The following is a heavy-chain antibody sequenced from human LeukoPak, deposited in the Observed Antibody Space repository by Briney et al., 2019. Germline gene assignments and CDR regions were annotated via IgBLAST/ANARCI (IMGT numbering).Heavy chain of an antibody. CDR1: GYTFTGYY. CDR2: INPNSGGT. V-gene: IGHV1-2*04. Sequence: GASVKVSCKASGYTFTGYYMHWVRQAPGQGLEWMGWINPNSGGTNYAQKFQGWVTMTRDTSISTAYMELSRLRSDDTAVYYCARDRGGYYDSSGFGKYGMDVWGQGTTVTVSS. J-gene: IGHJ6*02. CDR3: ARDRGGYYDSSGFGKYGMDV. D-gene: IGHD3-22*01.